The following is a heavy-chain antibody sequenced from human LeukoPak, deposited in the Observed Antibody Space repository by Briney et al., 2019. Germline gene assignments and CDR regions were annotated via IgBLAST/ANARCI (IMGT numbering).Heavy chain of an antibody. CDR2: IRYDGSNK. CDR3: AKDPPYYDFWSGSFDY. CDR1: GFTFSSYG. V-gene: IGHV3-30*02. J-gene: IGHJ4*02. D-gene: IGHD3-3*01. Sequence: GGSLRLSCAASGFTFSSYGTHWVRQAPGKGLEWVAFIRYDGSNKYYADSVKGRFTISRDNSKNTLYLQMNSLRAEDTAVYYCAKDPPYYDFWSGSFDYWGQGTLVTVSS.